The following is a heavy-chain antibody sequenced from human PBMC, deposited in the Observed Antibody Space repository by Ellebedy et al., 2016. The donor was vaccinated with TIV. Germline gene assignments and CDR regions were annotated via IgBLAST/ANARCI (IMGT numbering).Heavy chain of an antibody. CDR3: ARDHDWGFDY. Sequence: GESLKISXAASGFTFTSYSMNWVRPAPGKGLEWVSYIRSSNSNIQYADSVEGRFTVSTDNAKNSLFLQMNSLRDEDTAVYYCARDHDWGFDYWGQGILVTVSS. V-gene: IGHV3-48*02. CDR1: GFTFTSYS. CDR2: IRSSNSNI. D-gene: IGHD3-9*01. J-gene: IGHJ4*02.